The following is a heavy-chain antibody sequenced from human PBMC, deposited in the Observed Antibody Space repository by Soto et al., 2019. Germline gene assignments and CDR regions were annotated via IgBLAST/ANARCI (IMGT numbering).Heavy chain of an antibody. J-gene: IGHJ4*02. D-gene: IGHD3-3*01. Sequence: SETLSLTCVVSDGSISTYDWWTWVRQPPGKGLEWIGKTFHSGGADYSPSLKSRVTISADSSKNHFSLRLTAVTAADTAVYYCATGNVDSMLEYWGQGTQVTVSS. CDR3: ATGNVDSMLEY. CDR2: TFHSGGA. CDR1: DGSISTYDW. V-gene: IGHV4-4*02.